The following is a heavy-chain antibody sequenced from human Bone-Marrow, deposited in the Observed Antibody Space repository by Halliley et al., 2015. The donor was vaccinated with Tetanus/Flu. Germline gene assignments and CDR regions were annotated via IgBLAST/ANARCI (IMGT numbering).Heavy chain of an antibody. V-gene: IGHV1-3*01. CDR1: GYTFTDYA. CDR3: ARDRIVGDC. Sequence: QLVQSGAEVKKPGASVRVSCRASGYTFTDYAMHWVRQAPGQGLEWMGWINAGTGNTKSAQRFQGRVTFSRDKFANTAYMELSSLSSEDTAVYYCARDRIVGDCWGQGTLVTVSP. CDR2: INAGTGNT. D-gene: IGHD2-15*01. J-gene: IGHJ4*02.